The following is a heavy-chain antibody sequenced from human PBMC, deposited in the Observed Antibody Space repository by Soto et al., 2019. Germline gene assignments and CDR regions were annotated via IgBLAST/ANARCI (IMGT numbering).Heavy chain of an antibody. CDR2: IYYSGST. CDR1: GGSISSGDYY. D-gene: IGHD3-3*01. V-gene: IGHV4-30-4*01. CDR3: AIFPPRGAFDI. J-gene: IGHJ3*02. Sequence: ASETLSLTCTVSGGSISSGDYYWSWIRQPPGKGLEWIGYIYYSGSTYYNPSLKSRVTISVDTSKNQFSLKLSSVTAADKAVYYCAIFPPRGAFDIWGQGTMVTVSS.